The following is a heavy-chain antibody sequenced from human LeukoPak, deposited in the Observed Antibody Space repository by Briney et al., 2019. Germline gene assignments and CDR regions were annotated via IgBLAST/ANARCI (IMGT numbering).Heavy chain of an antibody. Sequence: SETLSLTCGVSGAXISSSNWWSWARQPPGKGLEWIGEIFHAGTTNYNPSLQSRVTISVDNSRNQFSLKLTSVTAADTAVYYCMRIYCSNISCFYFDYWGQGTLVTVSS. CDR3: MRIYCSNISCFYFDY. CDR1: GAXISSSNW. J-gene: IGHJ4*02. CDR2: IFHAGTT. V-gene: IGHV4-4*02. D-gene: IGHD2-2*01.